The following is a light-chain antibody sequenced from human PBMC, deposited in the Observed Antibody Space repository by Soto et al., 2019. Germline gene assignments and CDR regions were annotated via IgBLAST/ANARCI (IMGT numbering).Light chain of an antibody. CDR3: QQYGSSPWIS. J-gene: IGKJ5*01. CDR1: QSVSSRY. V-gene: IGKV3-20*01. CDR2: GAS. Sequence: EIVLTQSPGTLSLSPGERATLSCRASQSVSSRYLAWYQQKPGQAPRLLIYGASSRATGIPDRFSGSGSGTDCTLTISILEPEDFAVYYCQQYGSSPWISFGQGTRLEIK.